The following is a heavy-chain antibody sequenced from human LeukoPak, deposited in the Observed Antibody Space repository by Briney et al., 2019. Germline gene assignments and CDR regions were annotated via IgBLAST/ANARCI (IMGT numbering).Heavy chain of an antibody. Sequence: GGSLRLSCAASGFTFSTYAMSWVRQAPGKGLEWVSAISGSGGSTYYADSVKGRFTISRDNSKNTLYLQMNSLRAEDTAVYFCAKRGVVIRVILVGFHKEAYYFESWGQGALVTVSS. V-gene: IGHV3-23*01. J-gene: IGHJ4*02. CDR2: ISGSGGST. D-gene: IGHD3/OR15-3a*01. CDR1: GFTFSTYA. CDR3: AKRGVVIRVILVGFHKEAYYFES.